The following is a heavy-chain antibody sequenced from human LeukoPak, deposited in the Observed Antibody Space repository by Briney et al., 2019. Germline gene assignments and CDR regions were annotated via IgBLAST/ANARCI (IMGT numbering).Heavy chain of an antibody. V-gene: IGHV4-39*01. CDR1: GGFISSSPYY. Sequence: NSSETLSLTCTVSGGFISSSPYYWGWIRQPPGKGLEWIGNIYYSGSTYYNPSLKTRVTISVDTSKNQFSLKLTSVTAADLALYYCARHASVDGNWPRPLDYWGQGSLVTVSS. D-gene: IGHD6-19*01. CDR3: ARHASVDGNWPRPLDY. CDR2: IYYSGST. J-gene: IGHJ4*02.